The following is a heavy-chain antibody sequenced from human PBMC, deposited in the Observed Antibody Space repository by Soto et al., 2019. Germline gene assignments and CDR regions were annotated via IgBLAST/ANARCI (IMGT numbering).Heavy chain of an antibody. J-gene: IGHJ4*02. CDR2: ISGSGGST. CDR3: AKEAKDERITMIIRPVDY. Sequence: PGGSLRLSCAASGFTFSSYAMSWVRQAPGKGLEWVSAISGSGGSTYYADSVKGRFTISRDNSKNTLYLQMNSLRAEDTAVYYCAKEAKDERITMIIRPVDYWGQGTLVTVSS. CDR1: GFTFSSYA. D-gene: IGHD3-22*01. V-gene: IGHV3-23*01.